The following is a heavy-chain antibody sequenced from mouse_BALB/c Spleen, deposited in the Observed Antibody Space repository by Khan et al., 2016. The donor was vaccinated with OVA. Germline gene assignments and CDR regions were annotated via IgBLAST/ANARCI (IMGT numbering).Heavy chain of an antibody. CDR2: IWGGGGT. CDR3: ARAYYGYDGYDGMDY. J-gene: IGHJ4*01. V-gene: IGHV2-6-4*01. Sequence: QVQLKESGPGLVAPSQSLSITCTVSGFSLTRYNVHCGRQPLGKSMEGLVVIWGGGGTDYNSTIKSRLSIRKDNSKSQVLLKMNSLHTDDTAMYYCARAYYGYDGYDGMDYWGQGTTVTVSS. D-gene: IGHD2-14*01. CDR1: GFSLTRYN.